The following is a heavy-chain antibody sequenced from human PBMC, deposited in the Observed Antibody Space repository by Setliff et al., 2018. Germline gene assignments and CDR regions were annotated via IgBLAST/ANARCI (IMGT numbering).Heavy chain of an antibody. CDR2: INTGDDII. CDR1: RSTFSGDD. D-gene: IGHD5-18*01. CDR3: VRDDAYSYGFDS. J-gene: IGHJ4*02. Sequence: GGSLRLSCAGSRSTFSGDDMNWVRQAPGKGLEWISYINTGDDIIYYAPSVKGRFTISRDNAKNSLFLQMNGLRADDTGVYYCVRDDAYSYGFDSWGQGTQVTVSS. V-gene: IGHV3-48*03.